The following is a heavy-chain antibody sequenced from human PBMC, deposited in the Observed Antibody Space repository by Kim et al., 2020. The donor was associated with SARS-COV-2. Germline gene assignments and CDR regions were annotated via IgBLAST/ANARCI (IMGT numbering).Heavy chain of an antibody. J-gene: IGHJ6*02. CDR2: INHSGST. V-gene: IGHV4-34*01. CDR1: GGSFSGYY. CDR3: ARRGWGLPGYYYGMDV. D-gene: IGHD1-26*01. Sequence: SETMSLTCAVYGGSFSGYYWSWIRQPPGKGLEWIGEINHSGSTNYNPSLKSRVTISVDTSKNQFSLKLSSVTAAYTAVYYCARRGWGLPGYYYGMDVWGQGTTVTVSS.